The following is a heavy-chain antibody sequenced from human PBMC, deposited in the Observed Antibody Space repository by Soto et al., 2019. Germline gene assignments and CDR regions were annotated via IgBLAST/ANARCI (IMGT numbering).Heavy chain of an antibody. CDR3: ARSGIAGALHYTWFDP. CDR1: GGSISSGGYY. CDR2: IYYSGST. J-gene: IGHJ5*02. D-gene: IGHD6-13*01. Sequence: PSETLSLTCTVSGGSISSGGYYWSWIRQHPGKGLEWIGYIYYSGSTYYNPSLKSRVTISVDTSKNQFSLKLSSVTAADTAVYYCARSGIAGALHYTWFDPWGQGTLVTVSS. V-gene: IGHV4-31*03.